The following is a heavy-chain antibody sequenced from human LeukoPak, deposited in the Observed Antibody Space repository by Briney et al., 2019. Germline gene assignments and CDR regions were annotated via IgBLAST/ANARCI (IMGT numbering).Heavy chain of an antibody. CDR2: INHSGTT. CDR1: GGSLSGHY. J-gene: IGHJ4*02. Sequence: SETQSLTCAVSGGSLSGHYCNWIRQPPGKGLEWIGEINHSGTTNYNPSLRGRVAISVDTSNNQCFLRLTSVTAADTAVYYCARDPCSRSSCPLRYWGQGSQVTVSS. D-gene: IGHD2-2*01. V-gene: IGHV4-34*01. CDR3: ARDPCSRSSCPLRY.